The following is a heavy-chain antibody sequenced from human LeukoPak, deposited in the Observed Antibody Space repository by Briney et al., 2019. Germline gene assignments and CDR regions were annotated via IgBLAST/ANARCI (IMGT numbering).Heavy chain of an antibody. Sequence: GGSLRLSCAASGFTFSSYAMHWVRQAPGKGLEYVSAISSNGGSTYYANSVKGRFTISRDNSKNTLYLQMGSLRAEDMAVYYCARSSHDYGGNSPYYGMDVWGQGTTVTVSS. V-gene: IGHV3-64*01. J-gene: IGHJ6*02. CDR3: ARSSHDYGGNSPYYGMDV. D-gene: IGHD4-23*01. CDR2: ISSNGGST. CDR1: GFTFSSYA.